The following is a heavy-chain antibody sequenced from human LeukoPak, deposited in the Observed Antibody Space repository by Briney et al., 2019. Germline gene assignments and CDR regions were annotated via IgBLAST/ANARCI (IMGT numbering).Heavy chain of an antibody. Sequence: GGSLRLSCAASGFTFSSYSMNWVRQAPGKGLEWVSSISSGSNYIYNADSVKGRFTISRDNAKNSLYLQMNSLRAEDTAVYYCARGGIAATHPLDSRGQGTLVTVSP. CDR2: ISSGSNYI. D-gene: IGHD6-13*01. J-gene: IGHJ4*02. CDR1: GFTFSSYS. V-gene: IGHV3-21*01. CDR3: ARGGIAATHPLDS.